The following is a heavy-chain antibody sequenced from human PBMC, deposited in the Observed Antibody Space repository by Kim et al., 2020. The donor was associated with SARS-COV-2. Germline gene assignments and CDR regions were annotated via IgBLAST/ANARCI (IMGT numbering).Heavy chain of an antibody. CDR3: ARIVLELLWIGEWNG. CDR1: GFTFDDYA. J-gene: IGHJ4*02. V-gene: IGHV3-20*01. Sequence: GGSLRLSCAASGFTFDDYAMRWVRQAPGKGLEWVSGINWSGGSTGYADSVKGRFTNSRDNAKNSLYLQMNSLRAEDTALYDCARIVLELLWIGEWNGCGQGAVGTVS. CDR2: INWSGGST. D-gene: IGHD3-10*01.